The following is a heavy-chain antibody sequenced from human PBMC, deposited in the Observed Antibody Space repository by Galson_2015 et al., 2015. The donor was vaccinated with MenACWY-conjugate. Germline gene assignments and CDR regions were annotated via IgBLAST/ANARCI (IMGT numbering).Heavy chain of an antibody. V-gene: IGHV3-23*01. J-gene: IGHJ4*02. CDR3: AKADKQTCYGATCYYFDS. D-gene: IGHD4/OR15-4a*01. Sequence: SLRLSCAASGFTFSTYAISWVRRAPGKGLEWVSTISGVIGTTYQADSVKGRFTISRDDSKNTLYLQMNNLRAEDTALYICAKADKQTCYGATCYYFDSWSQGTLVTVSS. CDR1: GFTFSTYA. CDR2: ISGVIGTT.